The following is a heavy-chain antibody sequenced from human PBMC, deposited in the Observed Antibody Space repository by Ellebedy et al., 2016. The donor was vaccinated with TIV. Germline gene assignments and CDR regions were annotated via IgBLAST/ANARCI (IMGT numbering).Heavy chain of an antibody. CDR1: GYTFPSYG. V-gene: IGHV1-18*01. CDR3: ARAVTTGGINVFDY. D-gene: IGHD2-15*01. Sequence: ASVKVSCKASGYTFPSYGISWVRQAPGQGLEWMGWISAYNGDTKYAQKVQGRVTVTRDTSTSTVYMELSSLRSDDTAVYYCARAVTTGGINVFDYWGQGTLVTVSS. CDR2: ISAYNGDT. J-gene: IGHJ4*02.